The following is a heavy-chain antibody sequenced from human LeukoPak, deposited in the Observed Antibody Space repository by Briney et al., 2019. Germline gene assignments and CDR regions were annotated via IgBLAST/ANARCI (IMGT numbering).Heavy chain of an antibody. J-gene: IGHJ6*03. Sequence: ASVKVSCKASGYTFTSYGISWVRQAPGQGLEWMGWISAYNGNTNYAQKLRGRVTMTTDASTGTAYMELRSLRSDDTAVYYCARLNLGYCSGGSCFRGYYYYMDVWGKGTTVTVSS. CDR1: GYTFTSYG. CDR2: ISAYNGNT. V-gene: IGHV1-18*01. CDR3: ARLNLGYCSGGSCFRGYYYYMDV. D-gene: IGHD2-15*01.